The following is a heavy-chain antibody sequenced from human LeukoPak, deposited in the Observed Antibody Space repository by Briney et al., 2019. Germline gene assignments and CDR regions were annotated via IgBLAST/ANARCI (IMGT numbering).Heavy chain of an antibody. CDR2: MSYDGSNK. Sequence: GGSLRLSCAASGFTFSSYGMHWVRQAPGKGLEWVAVMSYDGSNKYYADSVKGRFTISRDNSKNTLYLQMNSLRAEDTAVYYCAKDLPSGSGSLPAAYYGMDVWGQGTTVTVSS. CDR3: AKDLPSGSGSLPAAYYGMDV. J-gene: IGHJ6*02. V-gene: IGHV3-30*18. D-gene: IGHD3-10*01. CDR1: GFTFSSYG.